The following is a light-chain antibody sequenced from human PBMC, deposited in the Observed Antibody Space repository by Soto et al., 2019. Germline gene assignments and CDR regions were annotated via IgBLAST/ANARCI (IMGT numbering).Light chain of an antibody. V-gene: IGLV1-40*01. Sequence: LTQPPSVSGAPGQRVTISCTGSSSNIGAGYDVHWCQQLPGTAPKLLIYGNSNRPSGVPDRFSGSKSGTSASLAITGLQAEDEADYYCQSYDSSLSGYVFGTGTKVTVL. CDR2: GNS. J-gene: IGLJ1*01. CDR3: QSYDSSLSGYV. CDR1: SSNIGAGYD.